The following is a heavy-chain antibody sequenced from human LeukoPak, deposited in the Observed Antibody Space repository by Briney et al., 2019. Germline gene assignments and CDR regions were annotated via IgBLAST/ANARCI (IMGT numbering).Heavy chain of an antibody. CDR2: IYYSGRT. Sequence: SETLSLTCTVSGGSISSYYWSWIRQPPGKGLEWIGYIYYSGRTNYNPSLKSRVTISVDTSKNQFSLKLSSVTAADTAVYYCARELRRARDAFDIWGQGTMVTVSS. CDR1: GGSISSYY. J-gene: IGHJ3*02. CDR3: ARELRRARDAFDI. D-gene: IGHD4/OR15-4a*01. V-gene: IGHV4-59*01.